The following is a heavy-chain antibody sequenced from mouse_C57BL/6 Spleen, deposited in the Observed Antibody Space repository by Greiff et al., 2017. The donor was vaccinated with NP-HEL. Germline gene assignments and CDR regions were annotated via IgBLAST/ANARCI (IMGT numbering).Heavy chain of an antibody. CDR3: TRRIYDGYWDYAMVY. J-gene: IGHJ4*01. D-gene: IGHD2-3*01. CDR1: GYTFTDYE. CDR2: IDPETGGT. V-gene: IGHV1-15*01. Sequence: QVQLQQSGAELVRPGASVTLSCKASGYTFTDYEMHWVKQTPVHGLEWIGAIDPETGGTAYNQKFKGKAILTADKSSSTAYMELRSLTSEDSAVYYCTRRIYDGYWDYAMVYWGQGTSVTVSS.